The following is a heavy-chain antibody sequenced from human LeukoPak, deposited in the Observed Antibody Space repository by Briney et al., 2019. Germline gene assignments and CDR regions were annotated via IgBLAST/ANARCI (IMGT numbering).Heavy chain of an antibody. D-gene: IGHD1-26*01. CDR1: GFTFSTYS. J-gene: IGHJ4*02. CDR3: AMGHRWLLANY. Sequence: GGSLRLSCAASGFTFSTYSMNWVRQAPGRGLEWVSAISGSGGSTYYADSVKGRFTISRDNSKNTLYLQMNSLRAEDTAVYYCAMGHRWLLANYWGQGTLVTVSS. V-gene: IGHV3-23*01. CDR2: ISGSGGST.